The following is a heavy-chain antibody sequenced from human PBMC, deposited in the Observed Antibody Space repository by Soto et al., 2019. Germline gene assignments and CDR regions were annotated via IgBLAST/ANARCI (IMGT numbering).Heavy chain of an antibody. CDR3: AREEDFGVAAHFAY. V-gene: IGHV1-3*01. CDR1: GYTFSSHA. Sequence: AAVLVSCKPSGYTFSSHAIHWVRQAPGQRLDWRGWINAGNGNTRYSQKFQGRVNITRDRSARTAYMELSSLRSEDTAVYYCAREEDFGVAAHFAYWGQGTLVTVSS. D-gene: IGHD3-3*01. J-gene: IGHJ4*02. CDR2: INAGNGNT.